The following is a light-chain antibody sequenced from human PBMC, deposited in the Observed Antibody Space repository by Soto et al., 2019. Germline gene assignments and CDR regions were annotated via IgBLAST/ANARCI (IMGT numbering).Light chain of an antibody. CDR1: QSVSNNY. J-gene: IGKJ2*01. V-gene: IGKV3-20*01. Sequence: EVVLTQSPGTLSLSPGERATLSCRASQSVSNNYVAFYQQKPGQGPRLLNFGSSDSAAGIPDGFSGSGSRTDFTPTISSREPEDGAVYYCQQYGSPPPYTFGQGTKVDIK. CDR2: GSS. CDR3: QQYGSPPPYT.